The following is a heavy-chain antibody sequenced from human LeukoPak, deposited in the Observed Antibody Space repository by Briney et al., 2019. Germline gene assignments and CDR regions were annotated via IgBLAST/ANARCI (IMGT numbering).Heavy chain of an antibody. V-gene: IGHV3-21*01. CDR1: GFTFSTYI. Sequence: PGGSLRLSCAASGFTFSTYIMTWVRQAPGKGLEWVSSISSSSYYIYYSDSVKGRFTISRDNAKNSLYLQMNNLGADDTAVYYCARGISGTYRYFDLWGRGTLVTVSS. D-gene: IGHD1-20*01. J-gene: IGHJ2*01. CDR2: ISSSSYYI. CDR3: ARGISGTYRYFDL.